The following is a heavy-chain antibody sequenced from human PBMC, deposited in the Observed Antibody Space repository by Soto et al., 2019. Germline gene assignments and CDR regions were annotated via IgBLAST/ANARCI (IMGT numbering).Heavy chain of an antibody. Sequence: PGGSLRLSCAASGFTFSSYGMHWVRQAPGKGLEWVAVISYDGSNKYYADSVKGRFTISRDNSKNTLYLQMNSLRAEDTAVYYCAKAYSSGWYTYYYYDMDVWGQGTTVTVSS. CDR3: AKAYSSGWYTYYYYDMDV. CDR2: ISYDGSNK. J-gene: IGHJ6*02. V-gene: IGHV3-30*18. D-gene: IGHD6-19*01. CDR1: GFTFSSYG.